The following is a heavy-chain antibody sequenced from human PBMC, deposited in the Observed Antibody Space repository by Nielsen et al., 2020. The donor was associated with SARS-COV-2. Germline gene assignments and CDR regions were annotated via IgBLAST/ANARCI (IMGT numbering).Heavy chain of an antibody. D-gene: IGHD1-7*01. Sequence: ASVKVSCKASGYTFTGYYMHWVRQAPGQGLEWMGWINPNSGGTNYAQKFQGRVTMTRNTSISTAYMELSSLRSEDTAVYYCARRKLELGRLWAFDIWGQGTMVTVSS. J-gene: IGHJ3*02. CDR1: GYTFTGYY. V-gene: IGHV1-2*02. CDR2: INPNSGGT. CDR3: ARRKLELGRLWAFDI.